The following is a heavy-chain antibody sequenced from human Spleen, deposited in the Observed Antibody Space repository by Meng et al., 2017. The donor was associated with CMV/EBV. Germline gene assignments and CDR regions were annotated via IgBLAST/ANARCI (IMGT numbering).Heavy chain of an antibody. Sequence: GESLKISCSASGFTFSSFEMNWVRQAPGKGLEWVSYISGSGSMIYYGDSVKGRFTISRDNAKNSLYLQMNSLRAEDTAVYYCARDLRSTSTTVYGMDDWGQGTTVTVSS. CDR2: ISGSGSMI. D-gene: IGHD2-2*01. CDR1: GFTFSSFE. V-gene: IGHV3-48*03. CDR3: ARDLRSTSTTVYGMDD. J-gene: IGHJ6*02.